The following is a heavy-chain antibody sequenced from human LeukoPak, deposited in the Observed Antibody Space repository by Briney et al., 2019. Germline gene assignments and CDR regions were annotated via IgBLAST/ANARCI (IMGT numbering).Heavy chain of an antibody. CDR2: INPNSGGT. CDR3: ARSPYYYYYMDV. J-gene: IGHJ6*03. V-gene: IGHV1-2*02. Sequence: ASVKVSCKASASTGTVYYMHWERQAPGQGLEWMGWINPNSGGTNYAQKFQGRVTMTRDTSISTAYMELSRLRSDDTAAYYCARSPYYYYYMDVWGKGATVTVSS. CDR1: ASTGTVYY.